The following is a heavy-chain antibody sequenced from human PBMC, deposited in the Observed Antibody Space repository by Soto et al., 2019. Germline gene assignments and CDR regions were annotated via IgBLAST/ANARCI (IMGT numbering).Heavy chain of an antibody. V-gene: IGHV3-30*18. J-gene: IGHJ4*02. CDR1: GFTFSSYG. CDR3: AKAAAFRTYFDY. D-gene: IGHD6-13*01. Sequence: LRLSCAASGFTFSSYGMHWVRQAPGKGLEWVAVISYDGSNKYYADSVKGRFTISRDNSKNTLYLQMNSLRAEDTAVYYCAKAAAFRTYFDYWGQGTLVTVSS. CDR2: ISYDGSNK.